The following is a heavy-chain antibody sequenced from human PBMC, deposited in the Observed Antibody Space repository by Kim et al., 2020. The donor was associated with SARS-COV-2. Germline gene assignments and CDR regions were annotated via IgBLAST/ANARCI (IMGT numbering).Heavy chain of an antibody. V-gene: IGHV3-23*01. CDR3: AISFTAMASYYYYYGMDV. D-gene: IGHD5-18*01. CDR1: GFTFSSYA. CDR2: ISGSGGST. J-gene: IGHJ6*02. Sequence: GGSLRLSCAASGFTFSSYAMSWVRQAPGKGLEWVSAISGSGGSTYYADSVKGRFTISRDNSKNTLYLQMNSLRAEDTAVYYCAISFTAMASYYYYYGMDVWGQGTTVTVSS.